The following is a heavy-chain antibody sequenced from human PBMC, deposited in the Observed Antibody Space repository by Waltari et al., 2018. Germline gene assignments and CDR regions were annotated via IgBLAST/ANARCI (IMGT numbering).Heavy chain of an antibody. J-gene: IGHJ2*01. CDR3: ARRRIVVVVAATPDWYVDL. D-gene: IGHD2-15*01. V-gene: IGHV4-34*01. CDR1: GGSFSGYY. CDR2: IKPSGSN. Sequence: QVQLQQWGAGLLTPSETLSLTCAVYGGSFSGYYWSWIRQPPGKGLGWIGEIKPSGSNNYNPSLKRQGTISVDTSKNQCSLKLSSGTAADTAVYYCARRRIVVVVAATPDWYVDLWGRGTLVTVSS.